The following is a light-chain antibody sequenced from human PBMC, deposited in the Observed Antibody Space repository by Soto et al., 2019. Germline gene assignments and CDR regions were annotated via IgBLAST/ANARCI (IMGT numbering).Light chain of an antibody. CDR1: QSFNSIY. J-gene: IGKJ4*01. CDR2: GAS. V-gene: IGKV3-20*01. Sequence: IVLTQSPGTLSLSPGERATLSCRVSQSFNSIYLAWYQQKPGQAPWLLIYGASSRATGIPDRFSGSGSGTEFTLTISSLQSEDFAVYYCQHYNNWPLTFGGGTKVDIK. CDR3: QHYNNWPLT.